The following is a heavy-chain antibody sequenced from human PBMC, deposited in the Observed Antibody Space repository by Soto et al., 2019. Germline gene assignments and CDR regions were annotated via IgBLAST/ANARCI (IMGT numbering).Heavy chain of an antibody. CDR2: INAGNGNT. CDR3: ARDPFWSGYSPVWFDP. V-gene: IGHV1-3*01. J-gene: IGHJ5*02. CDR1: GYTFTSYA. D-gene: IGHD3-3*01. Sequence: ASVKVSCKASGYTFTSYAMHWVRQAPGQRLEWMGWINAGNGNTKYSQKFQGRVTITRDTSASTAYMELSSLRSEDTAVYYCARDPFWSGYSPVWFDPWGQGTLVTVSS.